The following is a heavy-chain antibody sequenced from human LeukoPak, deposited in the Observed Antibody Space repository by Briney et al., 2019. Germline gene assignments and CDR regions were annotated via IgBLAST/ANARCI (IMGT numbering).Heavy chain of an antibody. J-gene: IGHJ4*02. V-gene: IGHV1-2*02. CDR1: GYTLTGYY. D-gene: IGHD3-3*01. CDR3: ARVSFFGVVTIDY. Sequence: GASVKVSCKASGYTLTGYYMHWVRQAPGQGLEWMGWINPNSGGTNYAQKFQGRVTMTRDTSISTAYMELSRLRSDDTAVYYCARVSFFGVVTIDYWGQGTLVTVSS. CDR2: INPNSGGT.